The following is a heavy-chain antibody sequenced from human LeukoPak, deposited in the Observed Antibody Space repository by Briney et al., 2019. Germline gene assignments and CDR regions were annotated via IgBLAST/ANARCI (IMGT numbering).Heavy chain of an antibody. D-gene: IGHD3-10*01. CDR3: AKDFVRGWFGDPELDY. V-gene: IGHV3-48*01. Sequence: GGSLRLSCAASGFTFSSYSMNWVRQAPGKGLEWVSYISSSSSTIYYADSVKGRFTISRDNSKNTLYLQMNSLRAEDTAVYYCAKDFVRGWFGDPELDYWGQGTLVTVSS. CDR1: GFTFSSYS. CDR2: ISSSSSTI. J-gene: IGHJ4*02.